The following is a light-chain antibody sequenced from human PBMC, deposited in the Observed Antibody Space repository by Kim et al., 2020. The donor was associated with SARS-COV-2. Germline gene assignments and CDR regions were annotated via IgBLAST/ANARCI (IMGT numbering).Light chain of an antibody. CDR2: CDS. Sequence: APGTTAAITCGGNNIGSGSVSWYQQKPGQAPVVVIFCDSDRPSGIPERFSGSSSGNTATLTISRVEVGDEADYYCQVWDSSADYDVFGTGTQVTVL. J-gene: IGLJ1*01. CDR3: QVWDSSADYDV. V-gene: IGLV3-21*04. CDR1: NIGSGS.